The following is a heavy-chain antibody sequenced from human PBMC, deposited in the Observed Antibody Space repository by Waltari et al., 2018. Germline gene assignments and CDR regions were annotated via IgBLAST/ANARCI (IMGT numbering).Heavy chain of an antibody. CDR3: VKDGDFFVPGYDAFDV. V-gene: IGHV3-30*02. CDR1: GFTFSNFG. Sequence: VQLEEFGGGVVQPGGSLTLSCAASGFTFSNFGMHWVRQAPGKRLEWLTFIRYDGNNEYLADSVQGRFISSRDNSKNTLYLQINSLRADDTATYYCVKDGDFFVPGYDAFDVWGQGTMVTVSS. D-gene: IGHD4-17*01. J-gene: IGHJ3*01. CDR2: IRYDGNNE.